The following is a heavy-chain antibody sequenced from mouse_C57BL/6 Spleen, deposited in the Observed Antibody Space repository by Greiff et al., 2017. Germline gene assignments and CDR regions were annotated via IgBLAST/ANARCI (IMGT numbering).Heavy chain of an antibody. V-gene: IGHV1-55*01. CDR1: GYTFTSYW. D-gene: IGHD2-3*01. CDR2: IYPGSGST. CDR3: ARIDGYYRDFDY. Sequence: VQLQQPGAELVKPGASVKMSCKASGYTFTSYWITWVKQRPGQGLEWIGDIYPGSGSTNYNEKFKSKATLTVDTSSSTAYMQLSSLTSEDSAVYYCARIDGYYRDFDYWGQGTTRTVSS. J-gene: IGHJ2*01.